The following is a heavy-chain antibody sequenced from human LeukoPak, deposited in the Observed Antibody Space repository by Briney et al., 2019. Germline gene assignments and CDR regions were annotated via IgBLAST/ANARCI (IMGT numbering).Heavy chain of an antibody. CDR3: ARAFYGSGSYEDY. V-gene: IGHV3-7*01. CDR1: GFTFSSYW. J-gene: IGHJ4*02. D-gene: IGHD3-10*01. Sequence: GGSLRLSCAASGFTFSSYWMSWVRQAPGKGLEWVANIKQDGSEKYYVDSVKGRFTISRDNAKNSLYLQMNSLRAEDTAVYYCARAFYGSGSYEDYWGQGTLVTVSS. CDR2: IKQDGSEK.